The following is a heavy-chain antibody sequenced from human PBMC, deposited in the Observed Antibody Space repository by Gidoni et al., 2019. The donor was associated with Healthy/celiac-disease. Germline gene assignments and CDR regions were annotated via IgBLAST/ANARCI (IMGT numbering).Heavy chain of an antibody. CDR3: ARAYVAGIGDAFDI. D-gene: IGHD6-19*01. CDR2: IYHSGST. Sequence: QLQLQESGSGLVKPSQTLSLTCAVSGGSISSGGYSWSWIRQPPGKGLEWIGYIYHSGSTYYNPSLKSRVTISVDRSKNQFSLKLSSVSAADTAVYYCARAYVAGIGDAFDIWGQGTMVTVSS. V-gene: IGHV4-30-2*01. J-gene: IGHJ3*02. CDR1: GGSISSGGYS.